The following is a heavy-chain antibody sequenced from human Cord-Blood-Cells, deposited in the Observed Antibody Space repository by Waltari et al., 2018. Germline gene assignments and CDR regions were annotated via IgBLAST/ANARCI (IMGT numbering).Heavy chain of an antibody. CDR2: INPNSGGT. D-gene: IGHD5-12*01. J-gene: IGHJ4*02. CDR3: ARADPSYSGYDLFDY. Sequence: QVQLVQSGAEVKKPGASVKVSCKASGYTFTGYYMHWVRQAPGQGLEWMGWINPNSGGTNYAQKFQGWVTMTRDTSISTAYMELSRLRSDDTAVYYCARADPSYSGYDLFDYWGQGTLVTVSS. V-gene: IGHV1-2*04. CDR1: GYTFTGYY.